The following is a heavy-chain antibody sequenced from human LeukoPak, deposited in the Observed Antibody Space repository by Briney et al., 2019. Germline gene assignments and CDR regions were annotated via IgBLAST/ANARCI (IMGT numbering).Heavy chain of an antibody. CDR1: GFTFRIYA. CDR2: LKQDGSEK. CDR3: ARDRGYCSGGSCYDDY. Sequence: GGSLRLSCAASGFTFRIYAMNWVRQAPGKGLEWVANLKQDGSEKNYVDSVTGRFTISRDNAKNSLYLQMNSLRAEDTAVYYCARDRGYCSGGSCYDDYWGQGTLVTVSS. D-gene: IGHD2-15*01. V-gene: IGHV3-7*01. J-gene: IGHJ4*02.